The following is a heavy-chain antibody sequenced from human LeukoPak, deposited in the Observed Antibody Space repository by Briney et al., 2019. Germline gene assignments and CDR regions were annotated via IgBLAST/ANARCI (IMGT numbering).Heavy chain of an antibody. CDR3: ARGPRYYYGMDV. Sequence: SETLSLTCTVSGGSISSYYWNWIRQPPGKGLEWIGEINHSGSTNYNPSLKSRVTISVDTSKNQFSLKLSSVTAADTAVYYCARGPRYYYGMDVWGQGTTVTVSS. CDR2: INHSGST. J-gene: IGHJ6*02. CDR1: GGSISSYY. V-gene: IGHV4-34*01.